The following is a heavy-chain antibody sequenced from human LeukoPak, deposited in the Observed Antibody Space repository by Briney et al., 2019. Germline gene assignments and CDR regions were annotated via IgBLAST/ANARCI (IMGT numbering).Heavy chain of an antibody. CDR3: AKETSWELLAFDI. J-gene: IGHJ3*02. CDR1: GITFSSYS. V-gene: IGHV3-21*01. CDR2: ISSSSSYI. D-gene: IGHD1-26*01. Sequence: PGGSLRLSCAASGITFSSYSMNWVRQAPGKGLEWVSSISSSSSYIYYVDSVKGRFTISRDNAKNSLYLQMNSLRAEDTAVYYCAKETSWELLAFDIWGQGTMVTVSS.